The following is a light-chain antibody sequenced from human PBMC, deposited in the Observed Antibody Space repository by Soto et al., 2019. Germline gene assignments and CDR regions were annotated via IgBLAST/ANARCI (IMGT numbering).Light chain of an antibody. Sequence: QSVLTQSSSVSAAAGQKVSISCSGSYSNIGSNFVSWYQHFPGSAPKLVIYDNSQRPSGIPDRFSGSKSGSSATLGITGLQPGGGADYYCGTWDSSLSVVVFGGGTKLTVL. V-gene: IGLV1-51*01. J-gene: IGLJ2*01. CDR2: DNS. CDR3: GTWDSSLSVVV. CDR1: YSNIGSNF.